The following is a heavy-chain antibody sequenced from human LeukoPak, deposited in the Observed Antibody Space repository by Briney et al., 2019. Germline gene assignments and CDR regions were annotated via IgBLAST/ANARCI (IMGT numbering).Heavy chain of an antibody. CDR3: ARDRGSSSWGDNWFDP. V-gene: IGHV4-39*07. CDR1: GGSISSSSYY. D-gene: IGHD6-13*01. J-gene: IGHJ5*02. CDR2: IYYSGST. Sequence: SETLSLTCTVSGGSISSSSYYWGWIRQPPGKGLEWIGSIYYSGSTYYNPSPKSRVTISVDTSKNQFSLKLSSVTAADTAVYYCARDRGSSSWGDNWFDPWGQGTLVTVSS.